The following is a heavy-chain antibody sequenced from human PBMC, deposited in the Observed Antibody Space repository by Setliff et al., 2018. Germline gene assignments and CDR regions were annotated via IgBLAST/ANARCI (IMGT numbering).Heavy chain of an antibody. Sequence: PGGSLRLSCAASGFTFNTYAMSWVRQAPGKGLEWVSSSSNSGGEIHYADSVKGRFTISRDNSRSTLYLQTNSLRAEGTALYYCTHYEQRPRNLDYWCQGTLVTVSS. V-gene: IGHV3-23*01. CDR1: GFTFNTYA. CDR3: THYEQRPRNLDY. J-gene: IGHJ4*02. CDR2: SSNSGGEI. D-gene: IGHD3-3*01.